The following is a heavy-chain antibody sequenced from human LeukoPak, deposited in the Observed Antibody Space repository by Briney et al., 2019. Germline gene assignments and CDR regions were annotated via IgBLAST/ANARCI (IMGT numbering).Heavy chain of an antibody. CDR3: ARVMVQLSFDY. J-gene: IGHJ4*02. CDR1: GFTFSSYA. V-gene: IGHV3-30-3*01. CDR2: ISYDGSNK. D-gene: IGHD2-8*01. Sequence: GGSLRLSCAASGFTFSSYAMHWVRQAPGKGLEWVAVISYDGSNKYYADSVKGQFTISRDNSKNTLYLQMNSLRAEDTAVYYCARVMVQLSFDYWGQGTLVTVSS.